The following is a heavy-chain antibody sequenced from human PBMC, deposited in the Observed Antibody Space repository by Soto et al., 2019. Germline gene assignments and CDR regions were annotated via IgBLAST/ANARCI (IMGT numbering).Heavy chain of an antibody. CDR2: ISSNSAYI. J-gene: IGHJ5*02. CDR3: TRDASRDSSARGWFDP. D-gene: IGHD6-13*01. V-gene: IGHV3-21*01. Sequence: VGSLRLSCEASGFTFTIDSMTWVRNAPGKGLEWVSSISSNSAYIYYTDALRGRFTISRDNAKNSLHLQMNSLRAEDTAVYYCTRDASRDSSARGWFDPWGPGTLVTVSS. CDR1: GFTFTIDS.